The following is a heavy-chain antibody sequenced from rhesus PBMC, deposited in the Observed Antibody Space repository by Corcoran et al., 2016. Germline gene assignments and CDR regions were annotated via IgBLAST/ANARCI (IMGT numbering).Heavy chain of an antibody. CDR1: GASIRSNW. V-gene: IGHV4-80*01. D-gene: IGHD3-28*01. Sequence: QVQLQESGPGLVKPSETLSLTCTVSGASIRSNWWSWIRKPPGKGLEWIGEIDGNSSNTNSSPSHESRFTMSKDASKNHISLNLSSVTAADTAVYYCGRELRWLLQQAYWGQGVLVTVSS. CDR2: IDGNSSNT. CDR3: GRELRWLLQQAY. J-gene: IGHJ4*01.